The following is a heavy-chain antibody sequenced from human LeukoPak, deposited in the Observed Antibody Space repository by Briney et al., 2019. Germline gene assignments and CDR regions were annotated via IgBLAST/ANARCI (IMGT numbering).Heavy chain of an antibody. CDR2: IDPSDSYT. Sequence: GESLRISCKGSGYSFTSYWISWVRQMPGKGLEWMGRIDPSDSYTNYSPSFQGHVTISADKSISTAYLQWSSLKASDTAMYYCARHYDSSGYYYDAFGIWGQGTMVTVSS. CDR1: GYSFTSYW. D-gene: IGHD3-22*01. CDR3: ARHYDSSGYYYDAFGI. V-gene: IGHV5-10-1*01. J-gene: IGHJ3*02.